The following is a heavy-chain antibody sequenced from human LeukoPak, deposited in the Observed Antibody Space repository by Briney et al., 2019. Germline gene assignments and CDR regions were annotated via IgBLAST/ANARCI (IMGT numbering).Heavy chain of an antibody. J-gene: IGHJ4*02. Sequence: SETLSLTCTVSGGSISSYYWSWIRQPPGKGLEWLGYINYSGSTNYNPSLKSRVTISVDTSKNQLPLKLSSVTAANPAVYYCARDAYEISGYSFDYWGQGTLVTVSS. V-gene: IGHV4-59*12. CDR2: INYSGST. CDR1: GGSISSYY. D-gene: IGHD3-22*01. CDR3: ARDAYEISGYSFDY.